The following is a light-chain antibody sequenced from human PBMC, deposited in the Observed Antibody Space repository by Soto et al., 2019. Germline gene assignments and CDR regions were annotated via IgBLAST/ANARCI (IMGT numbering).Light chain of an antibody. CDR1: QSVSSSF. V-gene: IGKV3-20*01. Sequence: EIVLTQSPGTLSLSPGERATLSCRASQSVSSSFLAWYQQRPGQAPRLLIFGGSSRATGIPDRFSGGGSGTDFTLTISRLEPEDFAVYYCQQYESSLRTFGQGTKV. CDR2: GGS. J-gene: IGKJ1*01. CDR3: QQYESSLRT.